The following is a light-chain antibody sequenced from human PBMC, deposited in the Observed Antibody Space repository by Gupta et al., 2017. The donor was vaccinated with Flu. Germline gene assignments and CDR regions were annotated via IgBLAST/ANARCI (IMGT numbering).Light chain of an antibody. CDR3: QVWDSSSDHFV. CDR2: DDA. Sequence: SYVLTQPPSVSVAPGQTARITCGGDDIGRKRVHWYQQRPGQAPRVVVYDDAKRPSGIPERFSGSNSGNTATLTISRVEAGDEADYYCQVWDSSSDHFVFGSGTKVTVL. CDR1: DIGRKR. V-gene: IGLV3-21*02. J-gene: IGLJ1*01.